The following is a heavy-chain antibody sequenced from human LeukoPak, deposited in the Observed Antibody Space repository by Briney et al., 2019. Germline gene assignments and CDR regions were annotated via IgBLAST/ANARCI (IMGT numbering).Heavy chain of an antibody. CDR2: ISSSSSYI. D-gene: IGHD6-19*01. Sequence: GGSLRLSCAASGFTFSSYSMNWVRQAPGKGPEWVSSISSSSSYIYYADSVKGRFTISRDNAKNSLYLQMNSLRAEDTAVYFCARYNSAWKTDDYWGQGTLVTVSS. V-gene: IGHV3-21*04. J-gene: IGHJ4*02. CDR1: GFTFSSYS. CDR3: ARYNSAWKTDDY.